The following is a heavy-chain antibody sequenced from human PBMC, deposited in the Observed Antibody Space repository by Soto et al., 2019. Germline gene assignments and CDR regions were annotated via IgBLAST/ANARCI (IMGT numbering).Heavy chain of an antibody. J-gene: IGHJ6*02. CDR1: GFTFTTFG. CDR2: ISYDGHNK. V-gene: IGHV3-30*18. D-gene: IGHD4-17*01. CDR3: AKDLQAYGDYNYYYYGMDV. Sequence: QVQLVESGGGVVQPGGSLRLSCTASGFTFTTFGIHWVRQAPGKGLEWVALISYDGHNKYYSDSVKGRFTISRDNYKNTLSRQMDSLRAEDTAVYYCAKDLQAYGDYNYYYYGMDVWGQGTTVSVSS.